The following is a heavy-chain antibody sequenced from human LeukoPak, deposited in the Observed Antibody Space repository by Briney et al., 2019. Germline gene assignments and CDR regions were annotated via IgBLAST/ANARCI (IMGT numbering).Heavy chain of an antibody. V-gene: IGHV3-7*01. CDR2: IKQDGSEK. J-gene: IGHJ3*02. D-gene: IGHD2-2*01. CDR1: GFTFSSFW. Sequence: PGGSLRLSCAASGFTFSSFWMSWVRQAPGKGLEWVANIKQDGSEKYYVDSVKGRFTISRDNSKNTLYLQMNSLRAEDTAVYYCRGVPAASPSAFDIWGQGTMVTVSS. CDR3: RGVPAASPSAFDI.